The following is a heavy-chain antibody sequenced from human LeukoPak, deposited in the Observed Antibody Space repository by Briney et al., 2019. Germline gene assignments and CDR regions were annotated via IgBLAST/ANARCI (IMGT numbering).Heavy chain of an antibody. D-gene: IGHD3-22*01. Sequence: GGSLRLSCAASGFTFSRYWMSWVRQAPGKGLEWVANIKEDGGEKFHVDSVKGRFTISRDNAKNSLYLQMNSLRAEDTAVYYCASSSPYYDSSGYYVYWGQGTLVTVSS. J-gene: IGHJ4*02. CDR2: IKEDGGEK. CDR3: ASSSPYYDSSGYYVY. CDR1: GFTFSRYW. V-gene: IGHV3-7*03.